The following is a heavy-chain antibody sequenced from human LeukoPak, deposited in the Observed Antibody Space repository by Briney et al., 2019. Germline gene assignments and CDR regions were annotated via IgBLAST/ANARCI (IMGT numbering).Heavy chain of an antibody. CDR3: ARELGRNAFDI. D-gene: IGHD7-27*01. CDR2: MNPNSGGT. J-gene: IGHJ3*02. CDR1: GYTFTDYH. Sequence: GASVKVSCKASGYTFTDYHMYWMRQAPGQGLECMGWMNPNSGGTNYAQKFQGRITMTRDTSISTAYMELSRLRSDDTAVYYCARELGRNAFDIWGQGTMVTVPS. V-gene: IGHV1-2*02.